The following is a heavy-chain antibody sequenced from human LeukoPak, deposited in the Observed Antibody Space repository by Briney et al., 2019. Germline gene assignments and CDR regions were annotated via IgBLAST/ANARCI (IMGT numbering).Heavy chain of an antibody. Sequence: SGGSLRLSCAASGFTFSSYGLNWVRQAPGKGLEWVSVISGSGGSTYYADSVKGRFTISRDNPKNSLYLQMNSLRAEDMALYYCAKDGSGSYYGGFLDYWGQGTLVTVSS. CDR3: AKDGSGSYYGGFLDY. J-gene: IGHJ4*02. D-gene: IGHD1-26*01. V-gene: IGHV3-23*01. CDR2: ISGSGGST. CDR1: GFTFSSYG.